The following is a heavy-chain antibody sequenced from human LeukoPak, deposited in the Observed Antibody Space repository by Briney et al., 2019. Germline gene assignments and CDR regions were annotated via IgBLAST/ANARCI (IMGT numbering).Heavy chain of an antibody. CDR1: GFTFSSYS. J-gene: IGHJ6*03. D-gene: IGHD2-15*01. V-gene: IGHV3-74*01. CDR3: ARGRISFSAIYYMDV. Sequence: GGSLRLSCAASGFTFSSYSMNWVRQAPGKGLVWVSRINSDGSSTSYADSVKGRFTISRDNAKNTLYLQMNSLRAEDTAVYYCARGRISFSAIYYMDVWGKGTTVTVSS. CDR2: INSDGSST.